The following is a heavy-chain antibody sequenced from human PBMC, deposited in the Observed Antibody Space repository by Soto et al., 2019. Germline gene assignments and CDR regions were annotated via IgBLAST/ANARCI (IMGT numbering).Heavy chain of an antibody. J-gene: IGHJ5*02. CDR1: GGTFSSYA. D-gene: IGHD6-13*01. CDR2: IIPIFGTA. Sequence: ASVKVSCKASGGTFSSYAISWVRQAPEQGLEWMGGIIPIFGTANYAQKFQGRVTITADESTSTAYMELSSLRSEDTAVYYCATTDSIAAALRWFDPWGQGTLVTVSS. CDR3: ATTDSIAAALRWFDP. V-gene: IGHV1-69*13.